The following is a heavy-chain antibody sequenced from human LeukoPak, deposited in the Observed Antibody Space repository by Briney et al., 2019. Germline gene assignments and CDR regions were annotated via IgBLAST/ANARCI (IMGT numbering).Heavy chain of an antibody. V-gene: IGHV3-20*04. CDR3: AKDRGGDWGPQDY. CDR2: INWNGGST. J-gene: IGHJ4*02. D-gene: IGHD2-21*01. Sequence: GGSLRLSCAASGFTFDDYGMSWARQAPGKGLEWVSGINWNGGSTGYADSVKGRFTISRDNAKNSLYLQMNSLRAEDTAVYYCAKDRGGDWGPQDYWGQGTLVTVSS. CDR1: GFTFDDYG.